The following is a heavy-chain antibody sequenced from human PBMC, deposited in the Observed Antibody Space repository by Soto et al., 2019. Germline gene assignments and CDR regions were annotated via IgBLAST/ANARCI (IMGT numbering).Heavy chain of an antibody. V-gene: IGHV4-30-2*01. CDR3: ARRYGDYSSWFDP. CDR2: IYHSGST. CDR1: GGSISSGGYS. J-gene: IGHJ5*02. Sequence: SETLSLTCAVSGGSISSGGYSWSWIRQPPGKGLEWIGYIYHSGSTYYNPSLKSRVTISVDRSKNQFSLKLSSVTAADTAVYYCARRYGDYSSWFDPWGQGTLVTVSS. D-gene: IGHD4-17*01.